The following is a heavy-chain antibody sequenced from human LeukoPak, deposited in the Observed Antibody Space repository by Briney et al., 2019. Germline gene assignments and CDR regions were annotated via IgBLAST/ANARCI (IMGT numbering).Heavy chain of an antibody. D-gene: IGHD3-9*01. V-gene: IGHV3-23*01. J-gene: IGHJ4*02. Sequence: PGGSLRLSCAASGFTFSSYAMSWVRQAPGKGLERVSAISGSGGSTYYADSVKGRFTISRDNSKNTLYLQMNSLRAEDTAVYYCAKASAEIRYFDWLLWLDYWGQGTLVTVSS. CDR1: GFTFSSYA. CDR2: ISGSGGST. CDR3: AKASAEIRYFDWLLWLDY.